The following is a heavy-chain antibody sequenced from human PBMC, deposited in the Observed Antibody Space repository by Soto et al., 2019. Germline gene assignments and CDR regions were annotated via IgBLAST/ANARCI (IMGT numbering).Heavy chain of an antibody. CDR1: GGSFSSGSYY. CDR3: ARAGYYDSSGYYFIDY. Sequence: TLSLTCTVSGGSFSSGSYYWSWIRQPPWKGLEWIGYIYYSGSTNYNPSLKSRVTISVDTSKNQFSLKLSSVTAADTAVYYCARAGYYDSSGYYFIDYWGQGTLVTVS. V-gene: IGHV4-61*01. D-gene: IGHD3-22*01. J-gene: IGHJ4*02. CDR2: IYYSGST.